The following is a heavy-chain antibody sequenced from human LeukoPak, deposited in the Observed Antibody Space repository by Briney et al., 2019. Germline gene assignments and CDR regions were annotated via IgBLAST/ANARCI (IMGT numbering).Heavy chain of an antibody. D-gene: IGHD3-22*01. CDR2: IYTSGST. CDR1: GGSISSYY. V-gene: IGHV4-4*09. J-gene: IGHJ5*02. CDR3: ARRITMIVVATNWFDP. Sequence: PWETLSLTCTVSGGSISSYYWSWIRQPPGKGLEWIGYIYTSGSTNYNPSLKSRVTISVDPSKNQFSLKLSSVTAADTAVYYCARRITMIVVATNWFDPWGQGTLVTVSS.